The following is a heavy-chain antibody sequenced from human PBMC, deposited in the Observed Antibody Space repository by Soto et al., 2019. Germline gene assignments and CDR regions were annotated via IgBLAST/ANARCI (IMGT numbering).Heavy chain of an antibody. V-gene: IGHV3-23*01. CDR1: GFPFSTYA. J-gene: IGHJ6*02. Sequence: GGSLRLSCTASGFPFSTYAMTWVRPAPGKGLEWVSAISGGGGPTYYADSVKGRFTISRDNSKNTLYLQMNSLRADDTAVYYCAKVSRFLDSGLIWGQGTTVTVSS. CDR3: AKVSRFLDSGLI. CDR2: ISGGGGPT. D-gene: IGHD3-10*01.